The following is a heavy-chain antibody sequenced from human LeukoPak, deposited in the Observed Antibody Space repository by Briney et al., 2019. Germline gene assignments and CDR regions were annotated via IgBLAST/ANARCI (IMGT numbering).Heavy chain of an antibody. CDR1: GLNVRTNY. D-gene: IGHD3-3*01. CDR3: ARDFFDFWGGSWV. V-gene: IGHV3-53*01. CDR2: IFRDGST. J-gene: IGHJ4*02. Sequence: HPGGSLRLSCAVSGLNVRTNYMSWVRQAPGKGLEWVSVIFRDGSTYYGDSVRGRFSISRDNSKNMVFLQMNNLRAEDTAVYFCARDFFDFWGGSWVWGQGTLVAVSS.